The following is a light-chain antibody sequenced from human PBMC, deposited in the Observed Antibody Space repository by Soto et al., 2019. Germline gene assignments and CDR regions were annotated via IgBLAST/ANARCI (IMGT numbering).Light chain of an antibody. Sequence: QSALTQPRSVSGSPGQSVTISCTGTSSDVGGYNYVSWYQQHPGKAPKLTIHDVSKRPSGVPDRFSGSKSGNTASLTISGLQAEDEADYYCCSYAGSYTGVFGTGTKLTVL. V-gene: IGLV2-11*01. CDR1: SSDVGGYNY. J-gene: IGLJ1*01. CDR2: DVS. CDR3: CSYAGSYTGV.